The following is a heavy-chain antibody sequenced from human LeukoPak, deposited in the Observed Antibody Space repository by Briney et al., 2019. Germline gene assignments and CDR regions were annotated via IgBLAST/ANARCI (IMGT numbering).Heavy chain of an antibody. D-gene: IGHD3-10*01. CDR1: GLTFSSYA. J-gene: IGHJ3*02. CDR3: ARKADGPGRAFDI. Sequence: GRFLRLSCAASGLTFSSYAMHWVRQAPGKGLGWVAVISYDGSNKYYADSVKGRFTISRDNAKNSLYLQMNSLRAEDTALYHCARKADGPGRAFDIWGQGTMVTVSS. CDR2: ISYDGSNK. V-gene: IGHV3-30-3*01.